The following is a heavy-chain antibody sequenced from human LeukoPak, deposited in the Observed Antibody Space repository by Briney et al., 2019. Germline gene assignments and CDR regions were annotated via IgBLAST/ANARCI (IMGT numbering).Heavy chain of an antibody. D-gene: IGHD2-2*01. CDR1: GGSISSYY. Sequence: PSETLSLTCTVSGGSISSYYWSWIRQPAGKGLEWIGRIYTSGSTNYNPSLKSRLIMSIDTSKNQFSLQLSSVTAADTAIYYCARGCSSTSCYLRMDVWGQGTTVTVTS. V-gene: IGHV4-4*07. CDR2: IYTSGST. CDR3: ARGCSSTSCYLRMDV. J-gene: IGHJ6*02.